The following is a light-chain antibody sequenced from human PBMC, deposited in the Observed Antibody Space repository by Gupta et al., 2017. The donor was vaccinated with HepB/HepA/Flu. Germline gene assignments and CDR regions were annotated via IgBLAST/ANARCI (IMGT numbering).Light chain of an antibody. CDR1: QSVSRY. Sequence: EIVLTQSPDTLSLSPGERATLSCRASQSVSRYLAWYQQKPGQAPRLLIYDASNRATGIPARFSGSGSGTDFTLTISRLEPEDLAVYYGQQSSNWHPRTFGGGTKVEIK. J-gene: IGKJ4*01. CDR3: QQSSNWHPRT. V-gene: IGKV3-11*01. CDR2: DAS.